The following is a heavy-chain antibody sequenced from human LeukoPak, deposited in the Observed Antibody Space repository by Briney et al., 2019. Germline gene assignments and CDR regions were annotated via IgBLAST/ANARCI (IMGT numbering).Heavy chain of an antibody. CDR2: ISAYNGNT. V-gene: IGHV1-18*01. CDR3: ARVLMRSRENDY. CDR1: GYTFTSYG. Sequence: ASVKVSCKASGYTFTSYGIGRVRQAPGQGLEWMGWISAYNGNTNYAQKLQGRVTMTTDTSTSTAYMELRSLRSDDTAVYYCARVLMRSRENDYWGQGTLVTVSS. D-gene: IGHD3-9*01. J-gene: IGHJ4*02.